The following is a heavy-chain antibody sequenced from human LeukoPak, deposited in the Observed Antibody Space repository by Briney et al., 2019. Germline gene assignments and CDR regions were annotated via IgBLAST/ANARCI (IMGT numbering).Heavy chain of an antibody. J-gene: IGHJ6*03. Sequence: GGSLRLSCAASGFTFSSYWMHWVRQAPGKGLVWVSRINSDGSSTSYADSVKGRFAISRDNAKNTLYLQMNSLRAEDTAVYYCAREEVVEAAAGSYYYYYYMDVWGKGTTVTVSS. V-gene: IGHV3-74*01. D-gene: IGHD6-13*01. CDR1: GFTFSSYW. CDR3: AREEVVEAAAGSYYYYYYMDV. CDR2: INSDGSST.